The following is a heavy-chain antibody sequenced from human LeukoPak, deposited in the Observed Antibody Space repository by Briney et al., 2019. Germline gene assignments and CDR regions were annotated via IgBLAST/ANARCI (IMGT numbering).Heavy chain of an antibody. Sequence: TGGSLRLSCAASGFTFSSYSMKWVRQAPGKGLEWVASISSSSSYIHYADSVKGRFTISRDNAKNSLYLQMNSLRAEDTAVYYCARDYDFYCSGGSCYSPRLSDYWGQGTLVTVSP. CDR1: GFTFSSYS. D-gene: IGHD2-15*01. CDR2: ISSSSSYI. CDR3: ARDYDFYCSGGSCYSPRLSDY. J-gene: IGHJ4*02. V-gene: IGHV3-21*01.